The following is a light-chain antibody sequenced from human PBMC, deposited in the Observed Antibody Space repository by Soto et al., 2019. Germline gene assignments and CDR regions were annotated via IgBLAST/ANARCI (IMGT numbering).Light chain of an antibody. CDR1: QTISTY. V-gene: IGKV1-39*01. CDR3: QQGSTTPIT. J-gene: IGKJ5*01. Sequence: DIQMTQSPSSLSASVGDRVTITCRASQTISTYLNWYQQKPGKAPRLLIYDASSLLSGVPSRFSGSGSGTDFTLTIASLQPEDFSTYYCQQGSTTPITFGLGTRLEIK. CDR2: DAS.